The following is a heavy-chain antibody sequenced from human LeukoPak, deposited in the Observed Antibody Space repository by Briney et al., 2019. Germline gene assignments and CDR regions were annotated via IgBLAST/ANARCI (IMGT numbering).Heavy chain of an antibody. V-gene: IGHV4-39*01. D-gene: IGHD6-19*01. CDR2: LYYSGST. CDR3: ARRTDRSAWSTYFDY. J-gene: IGHJ4*02. Sequence: TSETLSLTCSVSGGSISTSSYCWDWIRQPPGKGLEWIGSLYYSGSTYYNPSLKGRVTISGDTSKNQFPLNLGSVTAADTAVYYCARRTDRSAWSTYFDYWGQGTLVTVSS. CDR1: GGSISTSSYC.